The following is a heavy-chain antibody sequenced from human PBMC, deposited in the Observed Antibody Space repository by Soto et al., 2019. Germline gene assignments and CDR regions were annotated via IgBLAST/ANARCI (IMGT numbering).Heavy chain of an antibody. Sequence: VASVKVSCKSSGYTFTIYDINWVRQATGQGLEWMGWISAYNGNTNYAQKLQGRVTMTTDTSTSTAYMELRSLRSDDTAVYYCARDSPTFDPWGQGTLVTVSS. J-gene: IGHJ5*02. V-gene: IGHV1-18*01. CDR2: ISAYNGNT. CDR3: ARDSPTFDP. CDR1: GYTFTIYD.